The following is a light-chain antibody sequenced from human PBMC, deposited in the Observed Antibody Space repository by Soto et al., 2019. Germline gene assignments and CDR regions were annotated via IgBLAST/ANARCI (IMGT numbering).Light chain of an antibody. CDR3: QQSYSTPRT. CDR2: AAS. CDR1: QSISNY. Sequence: DIQMTQSPPSLSASIGDTVTITCRASQSISNYLNWYQQKPGKAPNLLIYAASSLQSGVPSRFSGSGSGTDFTLTISSLQPEDFATYYCQQSYSTPRTFGQGTKVDIK. J-gene: IGKJ1*01. V-gene: IGKV1-39*01.